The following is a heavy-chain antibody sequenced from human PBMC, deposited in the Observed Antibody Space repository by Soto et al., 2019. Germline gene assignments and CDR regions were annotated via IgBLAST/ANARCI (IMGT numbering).Heavy chain of an antibody. Sequence: EVNLLESGGDVVQPGGSLRLSCAASGFTFSSYAMNWVRQAPGKGLEWVSSVSANGRNTYYADSVKGRFTVSRDKSKNALFLQLDILRVEDTAIYYCAKDLSSLGWLALGAPFDTWGPGTLVTVSS. CDR3: AKDLSSLGWLALGAPFDT. CDR1: GFTFSSYA. V-gene: IGHV3-23*01. D-gene: IGHD3-22*01. CDR2: VSANGRNT. J-gene: IGHJ4*02.